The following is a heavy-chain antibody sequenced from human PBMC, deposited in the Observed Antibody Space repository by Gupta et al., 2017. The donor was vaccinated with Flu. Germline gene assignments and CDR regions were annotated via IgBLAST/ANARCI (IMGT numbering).Heavy chain of an antibody. Sequence: QAQLQVSGPGLVNPLATLSLTCSVSGVSIRSYYLSWLRQPTGKGLEWIEYIYYRGSTNYNPPLKIRVTISVDTPKNQFSLKLSSVTAADTAVYYCAGDGGDYLEYYGMDVRGQGTTVTVSS. CDR3: AGDGGDYLEYYGMDV. J-gene: IGHJ6*02. CDR2: IYYRGST. V-gene: IGHV4-59*01. D-gene: IGHD2-21*02. CDR1: GVSIRSYY.